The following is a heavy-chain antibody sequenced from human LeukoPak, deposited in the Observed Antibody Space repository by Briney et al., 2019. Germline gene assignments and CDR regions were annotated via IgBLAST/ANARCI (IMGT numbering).Heavy chain of an antibody. V-gene: IGHV3-23*01. J-gene: IGHJ4*02. CDR1: GFTFSSFA. CDR2: ISGSVYST. D-gene: IGHD4-17*01. CDR3: AKVGTSYGDYAD. Sequence: GGSLRLSCAASGFTFSSFAMSWVRQAPGKGLEWVSTISGSVYSTYYADSVKGRFTISRDNSKNTLYLQMNSLTVEDTAVYYCAKVGTSYGDYADWGQGTLVTVSS.